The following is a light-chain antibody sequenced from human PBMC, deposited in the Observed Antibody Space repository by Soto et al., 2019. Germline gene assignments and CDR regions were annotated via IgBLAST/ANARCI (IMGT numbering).Light chain of an antibody. CDR3: HQYNTWTLT. CDR2: DAS. Sequence: EIVSTQSPVTLSVSPGERATLSCRASQTIRSDLAWYQQKPGQAPRLLISDASTRATSIPARFNGSESGTEFTLDIRSLQSEDFAIYYCHQYNTWTLTVGGGNKGDIK. J-gene: IGKJ4*01. CDR1: QTIRSD. V-gene: IGKV3-15*01.